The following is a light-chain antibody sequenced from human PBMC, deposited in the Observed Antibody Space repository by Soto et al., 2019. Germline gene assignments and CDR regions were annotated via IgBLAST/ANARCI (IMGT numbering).Light chain of an antibody. V-gene: IGKV3-20*01. CDR3: QQYGSSPPT. Sequence: EIVLTQSPGTLSLSPGERATLSCRASQSVSSSYLAWYQQKPGQAPRLLIYGASSRATGIPDRFSGSGSGTDFTLTISRLETADFAVYYCQQYGSSPPTFGQGTKVEIK. CDR2: GAS. J-gene: IGKJ1*01. CDR1: QSVSSSY.